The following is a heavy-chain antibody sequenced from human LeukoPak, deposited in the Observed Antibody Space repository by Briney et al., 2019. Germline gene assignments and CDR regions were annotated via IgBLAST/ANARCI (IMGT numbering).Heavy chain of an antibody. CDR2: INNGGSTA. CDR3: ARGGKVVTGLDS. J-gene: IGHJ4*02. V-gene: IGHV3-74*01. D-gene: IGHD2-21*02. CDR1: GFTFSNYW. Sequence: PGGSLRLSCEASGFTFSNYWMHWVRQAPGKGLVWVSHINNGGSTAKYADAVKGRFTVSRGNANNTLYLQMDSLRVEDTAIYYCARGGKVVTGLDSWGQGTLVTVLS.